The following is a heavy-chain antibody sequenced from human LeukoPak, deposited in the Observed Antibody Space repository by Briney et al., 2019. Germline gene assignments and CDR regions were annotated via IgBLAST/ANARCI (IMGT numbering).Heavy chain of an antibody. CDR1: GGSFSGYY. Sequence: PSETLSLTCAVYGGSFSGYYWSWIRQPPGKGLEWIGEINHSGSTNYNPSLKSRVTISVDRSKNQFSLKLSSVTAADTAVYYCARGKGPYYYDSSGYYYFDYWGQGTLVTVSS. CDR2: INHSGST. V-gene: IGHV4-34*01. J-gene: IGHJ4*02. D-gene: IGHD3-22*01. CDR3: ARGKGPYYYDSSGYYYFDY.